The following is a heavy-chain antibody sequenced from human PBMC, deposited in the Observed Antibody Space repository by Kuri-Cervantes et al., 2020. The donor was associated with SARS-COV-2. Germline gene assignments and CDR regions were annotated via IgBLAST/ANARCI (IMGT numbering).Heavy chain of an antibody. Sequence: GESLKISCAASGFTFSSYAMHWVRQAPGKGLEWVAVISYDGSNKYYADSVKGRFTISRDNSKNTLYLQMNGLGAEDTTVYYCAIVANYYDSSGYDYWGPGTRVTVSS. V-gene: IGHV3-30*04. J-gene: IGHJ4*02. CDR3: AIVANYYDSSGYDY. CDR1: GFTFSSYA. D-gene: IGHD3-22*01. CDR2: ISYDGSNK.